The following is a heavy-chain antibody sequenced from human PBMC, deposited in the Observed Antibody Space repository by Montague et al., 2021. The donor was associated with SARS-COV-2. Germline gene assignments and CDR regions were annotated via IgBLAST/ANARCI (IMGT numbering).Heavy chain of an antibody. V-gene: IGHV4-39*01. D-gene: IGHD2-15*01. CDR2: IYFSGSS. Sequence: SETLSLTCTVSGGSVSSSGYYWGWIRQPPGKGLEWIGSIYFSGSSYYNPSLKSRVSISIDTSKNQFSLRLSSVTAADTAVYSCARPRSEELVVAAPNCFDSWGQGTLVTVSS. CDR1: GGSVSSSGYY. CDR3: ARPRSEELVVAAPNCFDS. J-gene: IGHJ5*01.